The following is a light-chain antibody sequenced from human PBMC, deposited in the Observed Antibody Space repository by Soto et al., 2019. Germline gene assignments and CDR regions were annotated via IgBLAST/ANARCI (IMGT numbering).Light chain of an antibody. CDR3: QQYGSSPLT. Sequence: EIVLTQSPGTLSLSPGERATLSCRASQSVRSNYLAWYQQKPGQAPRFLIYDASSRATGIPDRFSGSGSGTDFTLTISRLEPEDFAVDYCQQYGSSPLTFGGGTKVDIK. J-gene: IGKJ4*01. V-gene: IGKV3-20*01. CDR1: QSVRSNY. CDR2: DAS.